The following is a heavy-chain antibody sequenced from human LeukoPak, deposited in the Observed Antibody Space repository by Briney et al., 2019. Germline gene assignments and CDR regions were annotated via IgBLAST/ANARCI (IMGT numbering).Heavy chain of an antibody. J-gene: IGHJ4*02. CDR1: GFPFGDYT. D-gene: IGHD3-22*01. CDR3: TREKSYYYDTSGSDY. Sequence: PGRSLRLSCTASGFPFGDYTMSWFRQAPGKGLEWVGFIRSKTYGGTTEYAASVKGRFTMSRDDSKSIAYLQLNSLKTEGTAVYYCTREKSYYYDTSGSDYWGQGTLVTVSS. V-gene: IGHV3-49*03. CDR2: IRSKTYGGTT.